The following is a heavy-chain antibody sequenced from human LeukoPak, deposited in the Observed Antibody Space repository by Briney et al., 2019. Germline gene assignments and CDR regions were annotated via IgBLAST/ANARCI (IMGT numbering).Heavy chain of an antibody. D-gene: IGHD3-10*02. Sequence: GGSLTLSCADSAFTFSSHTMNWVRQAPGKGLEWVSSISSSSTYIYYADSVKGRFTISRDNAKNSLYLQMNSLRAEDTAVYYCAREFSVLGNFDYWGQGTLVTVSS. CDR2: ISSSSTYI. V-gene: IGHV3-21*01. CDR1: AFTFSSHT. CDR3: AREFSVLGNFDY. J-gene: IGHJ4*02.